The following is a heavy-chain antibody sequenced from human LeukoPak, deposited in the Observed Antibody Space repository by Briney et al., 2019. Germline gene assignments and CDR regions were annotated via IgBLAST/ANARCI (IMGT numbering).Heavy chain of an antibody. V-gene: IGHV4-61*02. Sequence: SETLSLTCTVSGVSIRSGSYYWSWIRQPAGKGLEWIGRIYTSGTTNYNPSLKSRVTISVGTSKSQFSLKLSSVTAADTAVYYCASGYSYGFDYWGQGTLVTVSS. CDR3: ASGYSYGFDY. CDR2: IYTSGTT. D-gene: IGHD5-18*01. CDR1: GVSIRSGSYY. J-gene: IGHJ4*02.